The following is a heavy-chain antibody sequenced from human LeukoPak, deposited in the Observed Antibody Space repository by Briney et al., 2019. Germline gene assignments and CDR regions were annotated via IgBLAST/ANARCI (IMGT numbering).Heavy chain of an antibody. Sequence: PGGSLRLSCAASGFTFSSSAMSWVRQAPGKGLEWVGRIKSKTDGGTTDYAAPVKGRFTISRDDSKNTLYLQMNSLKTEDTAVYYCNRYCSGGSCDYWGQGTLVTVSS. CDR2: IKSKTDGGTT. V-gene: IGHV3-15*01. CDR1: GFTFSSSA. J-gene: IGHJ4*02. CDR3: NRYCSGGSCDY. D-gene: IGHD2-15*01.